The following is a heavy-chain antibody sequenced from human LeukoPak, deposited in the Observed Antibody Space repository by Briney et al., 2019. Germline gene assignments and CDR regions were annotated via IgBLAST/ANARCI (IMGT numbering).Heavy chain of an antibody. CDR3: ARDILKSNGDYTDYYHHYYMDV. CDR1: GLTFIDSW. V-gene: IGHV3-7*01. CDR2: INQDESEK. D-gene: IGHD4-17*01. J-gene: IGHJ6*03. Sequence: GGSLRLSCGASGLTFIDSWMSWVRQAPGKGLEWVANINQDESEKYYVASVRGRFTISRDNAKKLLYLQMKSLRADDTAVYYCARDILKSNGDYTDYYHHYYMDVWGKGTTVIVSS.